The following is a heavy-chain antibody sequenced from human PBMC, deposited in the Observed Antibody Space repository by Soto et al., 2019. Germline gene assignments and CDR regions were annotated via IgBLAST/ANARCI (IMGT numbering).Heavy chain of an antibody. CDR3: ARRTLVRRAFDY. Sequence: QVQLQQWGAGLLKPSETLSLTCAVYGGSFTTYYWTWIRQSPGKGLEWIGELNHSGGTNYNPSLKSRVAISVDTSKNQFSLNLRSVTAADTAVYYCARRTLVRRAFDYWGQGTLVTVSS. CDR1: GGSFTTYY. CDR2: LNHSGGT. J-gene: IGHJ4*02. V-gene: IGHV4-34*01. D-gene: IGHD3-10*01.